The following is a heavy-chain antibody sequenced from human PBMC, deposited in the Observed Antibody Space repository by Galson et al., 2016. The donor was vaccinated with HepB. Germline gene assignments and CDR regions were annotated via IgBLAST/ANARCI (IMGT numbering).Heavy chain of an antibody. V-gene: IGHV4-34*01. CDR2: ITHEGTT. D-gene: IGHD3-3*01. CDR1: GGSFSGYD. Sequence: ETLSLTCAVYGGSFSGYDWTWIRQPPGKGLEWIGEITHEGTTNYNPSLNSRVTMSVDTSKSQFSLKMNSVTAADTAVYFCARGWYYNYMDVWGKGITVIVSS. CDR3: ARGWYYNYMDV. J-gene: IGHJ6*04.